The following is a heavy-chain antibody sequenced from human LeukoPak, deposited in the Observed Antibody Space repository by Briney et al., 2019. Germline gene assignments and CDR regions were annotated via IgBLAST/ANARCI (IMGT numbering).Heavy chain of an antibody. V-gene: IGHV4-59*01. D-gene: IGHD3-16*01. CDR1: DDSISDYY. CDR3: TRGAGWLIDY. Sequence: SETLSLICTVSDDSISDYYRGWIRQPPGKGLEWIGYFYNSGRSTYNPSLKSRVTISADTSKNHFSLKLNSVTTADTAVYYCTRGAGWLIDYWGQGILVIVSS. J-gene: IGHJ4*02. CDR2: FYNSGRS.